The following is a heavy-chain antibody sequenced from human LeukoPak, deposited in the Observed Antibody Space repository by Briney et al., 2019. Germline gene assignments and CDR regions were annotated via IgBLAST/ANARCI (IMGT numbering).Heavy chain of an antibody. J-gene: IGHJ6*02. D-gene: IGHD3-10*01. V-gene: IGHV4-34*01. Sequence: SETLSLTCTVFGGSISSYYWSWIRQPPGKGLEWIGEINHSGSTNYNPSLKSRVTISVDTSKNQFSLKLSSVTAADTAVYYCARIDYGSGSYYASYYYGMDVWGQGTTVTVSS. CDR2: INHSGST. CDR3: ARIDYGSGSYYASYYYGMDV. CDR1: GGSISSYY.